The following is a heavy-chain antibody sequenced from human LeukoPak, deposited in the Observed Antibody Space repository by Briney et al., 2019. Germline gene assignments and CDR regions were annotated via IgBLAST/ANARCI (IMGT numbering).Heavy chain of an antibody. CDR2: ISNTGGST. D-gene: IGHD2-15*01. CDR3: AKHSWPGSWRQPDDY. V-gene: IGHV3-23*01. CDR1: GFTLSSYA. J-gene: IGHJ4*02. Sequence: GGSLRLSCAASGFTLSSYAMSWVRQAPGKGLEWVSTISNTGGSTYYADSVQGRFTISRDNSKNTLSLQMNSLRAEDTAVYYCAKHSWPGSWRQPDDYWGQGTLVTVSS.